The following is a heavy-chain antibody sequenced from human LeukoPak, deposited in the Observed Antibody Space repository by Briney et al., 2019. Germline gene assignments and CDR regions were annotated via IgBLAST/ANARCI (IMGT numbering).Heavy chain of an antibody. CDR3: ARGGLNFDWLLYFDY. CDR2: INPNSGGT. J-gene: IGHJ4*02. D-gene: IGHD3-9*01. CDR1: GYTFTGYY. V-gene: IGHV1-2*06. Sequence: GASAKVSCKASGYTFTGYYMHWVRQAPGQGLEWMGRINPNSGGTNYAQKFQGRVTMTRDTSISTAYMELSRLRSDDTAVYYCARGGLNFDWLLYFDYWGQGTLVTVSS.